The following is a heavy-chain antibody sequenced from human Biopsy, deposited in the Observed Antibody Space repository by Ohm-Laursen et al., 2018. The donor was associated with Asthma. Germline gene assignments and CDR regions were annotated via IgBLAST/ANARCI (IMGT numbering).Heavy chain of an antibody. Sequence: SETLSFTCSLSSGSGGYMRSGNYYWGWIRQPPGKGLEWIGSIYYSGTTYYNPSLESRVTVSAATSKNHFSLKLTSVTAADTAVYYCVRGSSSWHHGPFHYYYGLDVWGQGTTATVSS. V-gene: IGHV4-39*01. D-gene: IGHD6-13*01. CDR1: SGSGGYMRSGNYY. CDR3: VRGSSSWHHGPFHYYYGLDV. J-gene: IGHJ6*02. CDR2: IYYSGTT.